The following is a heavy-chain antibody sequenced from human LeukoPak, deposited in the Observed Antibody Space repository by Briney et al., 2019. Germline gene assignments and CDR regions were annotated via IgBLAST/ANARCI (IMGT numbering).Heavy chain of an antibody. J-gene: IGHJ2*01. CDR1: GGSISSYY. Sequence: SETLSLTCTVSGGSISSYYWSWIRQPPGKGLEWIGYINYSGSTNYNPSLKSRVTISVDTSKNQFSLRLSSVTAADTAVYYCARGEQQPVYWYFDLWGRGTLVTVSS. D-gene: IGHD6-13*01. CDR2: INYSGST. V-gene: IGHV4-59*01. CDR3: ARGEQQPVYWYFDL.